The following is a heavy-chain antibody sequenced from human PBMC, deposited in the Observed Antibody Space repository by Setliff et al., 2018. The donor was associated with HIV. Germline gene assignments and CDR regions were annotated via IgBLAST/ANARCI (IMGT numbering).Heavy chain of an antibody. Sequence: ASVKVSCKASGYSFTNYYIHWVRQAPGQGLEWMGVINPSSGDTLYAQKFQGRVTFTRDTSASAAYMDLSSLRSEDTAVYYCARIWGIPPLYYFDYWGQGTLVTVSS. D-gene: IGHD3-16*01. J-gene: IGHJ4*02. CDR1: GYSFTNYY. CDR3: ARIWGIPPLYYFDY. CDR2: INPSSGDT. V-gene: IGHV1-46*01.